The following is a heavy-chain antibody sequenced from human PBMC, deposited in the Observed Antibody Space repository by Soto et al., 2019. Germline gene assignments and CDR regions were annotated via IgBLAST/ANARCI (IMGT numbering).Heavy chain of an antibody. Sequence: PSETLSLICTVSGGSISSYYWSWIRQPPGKGLEWIGYIYYSGSTNYNPSLKSRVTISVDTSKNQFSLKLSSVTAADTAVYYCARDKTIFGVANYYMDVWGKGTTVTSP. V-gene: IGHV4-59*01. CDR1: GGSISSYY. CDR3: ARDKTIFGVANYYMDV. J-gene: IGHJ6*03. CDR2: IYYSGST. D-gene: IGHD3-3*01.